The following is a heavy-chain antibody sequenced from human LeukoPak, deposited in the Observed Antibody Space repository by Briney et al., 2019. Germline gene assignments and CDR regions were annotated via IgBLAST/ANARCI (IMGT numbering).Heavy chain of an antibody. D-gene: IGHD3-16*01. CDR1: GGSISSGGYS. V-gene: IGHV4-30-2*01. Sequence: SETLSLTCAVSGGSISSGGYSWSWIRQPPGKGLEWIGYIYYSGSTYYNPSLKSRVTISVDRSKNQFSLKLSSVTAADTAVYCCARGVHIEGGMGAFDSWGQRTIVTVSS. CDR3: ARGVHIEGGMGAFDS. CDR2: IYYSGST. J-gene: IGHJ3*02.